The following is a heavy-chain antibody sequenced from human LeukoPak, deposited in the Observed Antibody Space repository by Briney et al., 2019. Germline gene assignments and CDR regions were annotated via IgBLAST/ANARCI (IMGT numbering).Heavy chain of an antibody. Sequence: GGSLRLSCAASGFTFDDYTMHWVRQPPGKGLEWISLITWDGGTTYYADSVRGRFTISRDNSKNSLFLRMNSLRPEDTALYYCARDRTAEAGNDYYMGVWGNGTTVIVPS. CDR1: GFTFDDYT. D-gene: IGHD6-13*01. J-gene: IGHJ6*03. CDR2: ITWDGGTT. CDR3: ARDRTAEAGNDYYMGV. V-gene: IGHV3-43*01.